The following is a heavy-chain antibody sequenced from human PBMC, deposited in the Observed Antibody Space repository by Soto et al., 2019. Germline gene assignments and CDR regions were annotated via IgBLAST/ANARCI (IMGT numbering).Heavy chain of an antibody. CDR1: GFTFSSHA. V-gene: IGHV3-23*01. Sequence: EVQLLESGGGLVQPGGSLRLSCAASGFTFSSHAMTWVRQAPGKGLDWVSAISRGGGSTHYADSVKGRFTISRDNSKSTLYLQMNSLRAEDTAVYYCAPSWWDDGNDVWSFWGQGILVTVSP. CDR3: APSWWDDGNDVWSF. D-gene: IGHD1-26*01. CDR2: ISRGGGST. J-gene: IGHJ4*02.